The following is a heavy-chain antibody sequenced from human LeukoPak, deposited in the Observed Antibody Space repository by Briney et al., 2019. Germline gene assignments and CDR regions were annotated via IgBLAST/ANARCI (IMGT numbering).Heavy chain of an antibody. D-gene: IGHD6-19*01. V-gene: IGHV4-59*08. Sequence: PSETLSLTCTVSGGSISSYYWSWIRQPPGKGLEWIGYIYYSGSTNYNPSLKSRVTTSVDTSKNQFSLKLSSVTAADTAVYYCARLLRSGWSFDYWGQGTLVTVSS. CDR2: IYYSGST. J-gene: IGHJ4*02. CDR1: GGSISSYY. CDR3: ARLLRSGWSFDY.